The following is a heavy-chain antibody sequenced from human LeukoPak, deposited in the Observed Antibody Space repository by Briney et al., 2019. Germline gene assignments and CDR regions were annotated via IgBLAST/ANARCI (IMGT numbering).Heavy chain of an antibody. CDR2: ISSGGTTV. V-gene: IGHV3-48*01. Sequence: GGSLRLSCAASGFTSSTYSMNWVRQAPGKGLEWVSYISSGGTTVYYADSVKGRFTISRDNAKNSLYLQMNSLRVEDTAVYYCARDPAGAGIYYDYWGQGTLVTVSS. J-gene: IGHJ4*02. CDR1: GFTSSTYS. D-gene: IGHD3-10*01. CDR3: ARDPAGAGIYYDY.